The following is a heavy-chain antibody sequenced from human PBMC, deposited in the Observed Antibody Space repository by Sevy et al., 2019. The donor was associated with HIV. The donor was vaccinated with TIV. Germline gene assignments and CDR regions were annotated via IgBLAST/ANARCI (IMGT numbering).Heavy chain of an antibody. CDR2: IIARPGLA. V-gene: IGHV1-69*10. Sequence: SSVHVSCKASGGSLSDYGMNWVREAPGQGLEWMGGIIARPGLASYLPKFDDRVTITADESTSTGYMEVRTLRFDDTGVCFCAGVGSCGGDCYCFDSWGQGTLVTVSS. CDR3: AGVGSCGGDCYCFDS. CDR1: GGSLSDYG. J-gene: IGHJ4*02. D-gene: IGHD2-21*02.